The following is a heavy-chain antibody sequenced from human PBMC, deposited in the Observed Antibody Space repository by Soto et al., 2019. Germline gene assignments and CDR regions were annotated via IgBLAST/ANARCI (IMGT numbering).Heavy chain of an antibody. CDR2: IIPMLDIT. CDR1: VGTFSNHI. CDR3: VRAPPIGSVFSGHDDIAT. V-gene: IGHV1-69*02. Sequence: QVQLVQSGAEVKKPGSSVKVSCKASVGTFSNHIITWVRQAPGQGLEWMVRIIPMLDITNHAQKFQGRVTITTDKAKSPVYMEESSLRSADRAVDYCVRAPPIGSVFSGHDDIATWGKGTLVTVSA. J-gene: IGHJ5*02. D-gene: IGHD5-12*01.